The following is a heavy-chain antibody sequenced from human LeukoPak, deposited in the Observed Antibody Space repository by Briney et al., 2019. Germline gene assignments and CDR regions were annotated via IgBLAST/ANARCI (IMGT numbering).Heavy chain of an antibody. J-gene: IGHJ6*02. Sequence: ASVKVSCKASGYTFTSYGISWVRQAPGQGLEWMGWISAYNGNTNYAQKLQGRVTMTTDTSTSTAYMVLRSLRSDDTAVYYCARDFGGGYCSSTSCYEDGMDVWGQGTTVTVSS. V-gene: IGHV1-18*01. CDR2: ISAYNGNT. D-gene: IGHD2-2*01. CDR3: ARDFGGGYCSSTSCYEDGMDV. CDR1: GYTFTSYG.